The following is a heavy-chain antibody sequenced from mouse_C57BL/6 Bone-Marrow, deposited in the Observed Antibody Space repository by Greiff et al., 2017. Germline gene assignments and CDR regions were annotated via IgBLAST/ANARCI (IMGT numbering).Heavy chain of an antibody. CDR3: ASAGRGFDY. V-gene: IGHV5-6*01. CDR1: GFTFSSYG. Sequence: EVMLVESGGDLVKPGGSLKLSCAASGFTFSSYGMSWVRQSPDKRLEWVANISSGGSYTYYPDSFKGRFTISRDNAKNTLYLQMSSLKSEDTAMYYCASAGRGFDYGGRGTGPTVTS. J-gene: IGHJ2*03. CDR2: ISSGGSYT. D-gene: IGHD3-3*01.